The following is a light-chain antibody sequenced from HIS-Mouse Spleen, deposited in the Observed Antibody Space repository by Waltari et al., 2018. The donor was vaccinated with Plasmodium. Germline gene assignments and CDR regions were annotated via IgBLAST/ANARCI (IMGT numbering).Light chain of an antibody. CDR2: RNK. CDR3: AAWDDSLSGRV. V-gene: IGLV1-47*01. Sequence: QSVLTQPPSASGTPGQRVTISCSGSSSNIGSNYVYWYQQLPGTAPKLLIYRNKQRPLGVPGRFSGSKSGTSASLAIGGLRSEDEADYYCAAWDDSLSGRVFGGGTKLTVL. CDR1: SSNIGSNY. J-gene: IGLJ3*02.